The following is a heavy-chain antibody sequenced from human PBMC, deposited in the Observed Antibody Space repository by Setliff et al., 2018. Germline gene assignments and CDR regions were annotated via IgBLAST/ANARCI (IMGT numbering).Heavy chain of an antibody. CDR1: GFTFRGFA. V-gene: IGHV3-30*02. CDR2: TRHDESDI. D-gene: IGHD2-21*02. Sequence: GGSLRLSCAASGFTFRGFAMHWVRQAPGKGLEWVAFTRHDESDIYYTNSVKGRFTVSRDNSKNTLYLQMNILRPEDTALYYCVRDSSADYYDNDYFKYWGQGALVTVSS. J-gene: IGHJ1*01. CDR3: VRDSSADYYDNDYFKY.